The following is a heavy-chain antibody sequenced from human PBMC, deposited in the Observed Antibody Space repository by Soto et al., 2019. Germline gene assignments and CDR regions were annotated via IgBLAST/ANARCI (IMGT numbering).Heavy chain of an antibody. Sequence: GGSLRLSCAASGFTFTSYGMSWVRQAPGKGLEWVSAISGSGGSTYYADSVKGRFTISRDNSKNTLYLHMNSLRAEDTAVYYCAKGTLGSYYYYGMDVWGQGTTVTISS. D-gene: IGHD1-26*01. CDR1: GFTFTSYG. CDR3: AKGTLGSYYYYGMDV. V-gene: IGHV3-23*01. CDR2: ISGSGGST. J-gene: IGHJ6*02.